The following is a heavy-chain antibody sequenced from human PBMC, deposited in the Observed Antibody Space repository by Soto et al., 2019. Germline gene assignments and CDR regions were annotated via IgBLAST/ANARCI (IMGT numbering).Heavy chain of an antibody. J-gene: IGHJ5*02. D-gene: IGHD3-3*01. Sequence: PSETLSLTCAVYGGSFSGYYWSWIRQPPGKGLEWIGEINHSGSTNYNPSLKGRVTISVDTSKNQFSLKLSSVTAADTAVYYCARGRTGFWSGYYSAALDPWGQGTLVTVSS. V-gene: IGHV4-34*01. CDR3: ARGRTGFWSGYYSAALDP. CDR2: INHSGST. CDR1: GGSFSGYY.